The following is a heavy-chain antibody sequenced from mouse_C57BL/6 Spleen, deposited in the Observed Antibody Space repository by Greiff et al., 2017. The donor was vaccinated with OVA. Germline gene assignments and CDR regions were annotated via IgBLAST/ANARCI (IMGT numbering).Heavy chain of an antibody. CDR1: GYTFTDYN. V-gene: IGHV1-18*01. D-gene: IGHD2-4*01. Sequence: EVKVVESGPELVKPGASVKIPCKASGYTFTDYNMDWVKQSHGKSLEWIGDINPNNGGTIYNQKFKGKATLTVDKSSSTAYMELRSLTSEDTAVYYCARSGIYYDPYYAMDYWGQGTSVTVSS. CDR3: ARSGIYYDPYYAMDY. CDR2: INPNNGGT. J-gene: IGHJ4*01.